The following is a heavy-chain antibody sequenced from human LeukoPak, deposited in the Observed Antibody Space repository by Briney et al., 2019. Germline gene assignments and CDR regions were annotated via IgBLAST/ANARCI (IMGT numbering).Heavy chain of an antibody. J-gene: IGHJ4*02. CDR3: ARLTSSNRGLMITHDY. CDR1: GYSISTGDY. V-gene: IGHV4-38-2*01. CDR2: IYFSGIT. Sequence: SETLSLTCDVSGYSISTGDYWDWIRQPPGKGPEWIGSIYFSGITYYNPSLKSRVTISADMSENQFSLRLSSVTAADSAVYYCARLTSSNRGLMITHDYWGQGTLVSVSS. D-gene: IGHD3-10*01.